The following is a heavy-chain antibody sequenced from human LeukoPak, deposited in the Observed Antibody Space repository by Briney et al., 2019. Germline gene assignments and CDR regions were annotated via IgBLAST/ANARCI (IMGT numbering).Heavy chain of an antibody. CDR2: IKSKTDGGTT. CDR3: TTAPRGWYRDY. J-gene: IGHJ4*02. CDR1: GFTFSNAW. Sequence: GGSLRHSCAASGFTFSNAWMSWVRQAPGKGLEWVGRIKSKTDGGTTDYAAPVKGRFTISRDDSKNTLYLQMNSLKTEDTAVYYCTTAPRGWYRDYWGQGTLVTVSS. V-gene: IGHV3-15*01. D-gene: IGHD6-19*01.